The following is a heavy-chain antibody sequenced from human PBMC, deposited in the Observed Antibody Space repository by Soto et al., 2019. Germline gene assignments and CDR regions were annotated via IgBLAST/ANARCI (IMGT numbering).Heavy chain of an antibody. D-gene: IGHD5-12*01. CDR2: VRGNGDPP. V-gene: IGHV3-64D*06. CDR1: GFTFSSYA. J-gene: IGHJ4*02. CDR3: VKSRGGNNFDFFD. Sequence: PGGSLRLSGSASGFTFSSYAMHWVRQAPGKGLEYVSGVRGNGDPPFYADSVKGRFTISRDNSKNTLYLQMSSLSADDTAVYYCVKSRGGNNFDFFDWGQGALVTVSS.